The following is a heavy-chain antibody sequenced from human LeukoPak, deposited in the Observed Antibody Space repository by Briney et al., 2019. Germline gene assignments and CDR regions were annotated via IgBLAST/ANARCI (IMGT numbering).Heavy chain of an antibody. CDR3: ARDLAIGGAFDI. CDR2: IYYSGST. V-gene: IGHV4-59*01. D-gene: IGHD3-22*01. CDR1: GGSISSYY. Sequence: PSETLSLTCTVSGGSISSYYWSWIRQPPGKGLEWIGYIYYSGSTNYNPSLKSRVTISVDTSKNQFSLKLSSVTAADTAVYYCARDLAIGGAFDIWGQGTMVTVSS. J-gene: IGHJ3*02.